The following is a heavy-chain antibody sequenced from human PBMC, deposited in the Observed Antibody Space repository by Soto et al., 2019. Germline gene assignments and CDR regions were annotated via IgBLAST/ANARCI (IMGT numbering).Heavy chain of an antibody. J-gene: IGHJ4*02. D-gene: IGHD2-15*01. V-gene: IGHV1-69*12. CDR2: IIPIFGTA. Sequence: QVQLVQSGAEVKKPGSSVKVSCKASGGTFSSYAISWVRQAPGQGLEWMGGIIPIFGTANYAQKFQGRVTFTADESTSTAYMELSSMRSEDTAVYYCARDKTGYCSGGSCYSEYYFDYWGQGTLVTVSS. CDR1: GGTFSSYA. CDR3: ARDKTGYCSGGSCYSEYYFDY.